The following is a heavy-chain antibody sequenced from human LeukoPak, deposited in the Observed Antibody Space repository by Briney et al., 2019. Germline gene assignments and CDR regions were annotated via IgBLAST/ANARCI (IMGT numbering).Heavy chain of an antibody. Sequence: PGRSLRLSCAASGFTFSDYYMSWIRQAPGKGLEWVSYISSSSSYTNYADSVKGRFTISRDNAKNSLYLQMNSLRAEDTAVYYCARDRRNRYYDILTGYYGDLDYWGQGTLVTVSS. CDR1: GFTFSDYY. J-gene: IGHJ4*02. CDR3: ARDRRNRYYDILTGYYGDLDY. CDR2: ISSSSSYT. D-gene: IGHD3-9*01. V-gene: IGHV3-11*05.